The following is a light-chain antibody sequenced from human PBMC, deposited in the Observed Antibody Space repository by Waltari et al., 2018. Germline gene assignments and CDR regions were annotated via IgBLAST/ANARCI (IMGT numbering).Light chain of an antibody. CDR3: QTWGMNIQV. V-gene: IGLV4-69*01. CDR1: GAYSPYA. CDR2: VNSDGSH. J-gene: IGLJ3*02. Sequence: QLVLTQSPSASASLGASVKPTSTLTGAYSPYALASPPQQPEMGPPYWINVNSDGSHDKADGIPERFSGSSAGAERYLIISRLQSDDEADYFCQTWGMNIQVFGGGTRLTVL.